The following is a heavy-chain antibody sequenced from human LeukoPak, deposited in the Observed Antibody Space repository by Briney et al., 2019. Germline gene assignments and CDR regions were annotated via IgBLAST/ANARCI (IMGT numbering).Heavy chain of an antibody. V-gene: IGHV3-30*03. J-gene: IGHJ4*02. CDR3: AREGSTYYDILTGYFHFDY. CDR2: ISYDGRNK. Sequence: PGGSLRLSCAASGFTVSSNYMSWVRGAPGKGLEGVAVISYDGRNKYYADSVKGRFTISRDNSKNTLYLQMNSLRAEDTAVYYCAREGSTYYDILTGYFHFDYWGQGALVTVSS. CDR1: GFTVSSNY. D-gene: IGHD3-9*01.